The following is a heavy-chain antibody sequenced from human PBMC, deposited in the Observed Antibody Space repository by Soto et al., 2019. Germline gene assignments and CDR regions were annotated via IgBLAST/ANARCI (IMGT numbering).Heavy chain of an antibody. D-gene: IGHD3-22*01. Sequence: GASVKVSCKASGYTFTSYDINWVRQATGQGLEWMGWMNPNSGNTGYAQKFQGRVTITADESTSTAYMELSSLRSEDTAVYYCARDLIDDSSGYARYYYYGMDVWGQGTTVTVSS. J-gene: IGHJ6*02. V-gene: IGHV1-8*01. CDR2: MNPNSGNT. CDR3: ARDLIDDSSGYARYYYYGMDV. CDR1: GYTFTSYD.